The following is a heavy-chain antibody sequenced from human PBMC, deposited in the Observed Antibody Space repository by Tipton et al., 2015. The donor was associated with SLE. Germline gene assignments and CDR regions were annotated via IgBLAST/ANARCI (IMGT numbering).Heavy chain of an antibody. Sequence: QLVQSGAEVKKPGASVKVSCKASGYTFTNYYMHWVRQAPGQGLEWMGIINPSGGSTSYAQKFQGRVTMTRDTSTSTVYMELSSLRSEDTAVYYCARVGYYGDHDGAFVLWGRGTLVTVSS. CDR2: INPSGGST. CDR1: GYTFTNYY. V-gene: IGHV1-46*01. D-gene: IGHD4-17*01. CDR3: ARVGYYGDHDGAFVL. J-gene: IGHJ2*01.